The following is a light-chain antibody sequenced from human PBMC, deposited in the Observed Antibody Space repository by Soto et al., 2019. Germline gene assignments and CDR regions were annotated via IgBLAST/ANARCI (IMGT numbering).Light chain of an antibody. CDR3: QQSYSTPST. Sequence: DLQMTQSPSSLSASVGDRVTITCRASQSISSYLNWYQQKPGKAPKLLIYAASSLQSGVPSRFSGSGSGTDFTLTINSLQPEDFATYYCQQSYSTPSTFGGGTKVEIK. CDR1: QSISSY. CDR2: AAS. V-gene: IGKV1-39*01. J-gene: IGKJ4*01.